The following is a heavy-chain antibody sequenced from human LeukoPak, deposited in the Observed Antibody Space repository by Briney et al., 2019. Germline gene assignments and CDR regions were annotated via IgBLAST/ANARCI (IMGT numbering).Heavy chain of an antibody. Sequence: GGSLRLSCEASGFTFGSSALSWVRQAPGKGLNWVSSISGSGGSTYYADSVKGRFTISRDNSKNTLYLQMNSLRAEDTAIYYCSTSFYFDYWGQGTLVTVSS. CDR1: GFTFGSSA. V-gene: IGHV3-23*01. CDR3: STSFYFDY. D-gene: IGHD2-2*01. J-gene: IGHJ4*02. CDR2: ISGSGGST.